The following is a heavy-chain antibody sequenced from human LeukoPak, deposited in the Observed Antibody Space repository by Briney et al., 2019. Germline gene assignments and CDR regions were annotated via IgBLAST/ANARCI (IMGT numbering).Heavy chain of an antibody. V-gene: IGHV3-23*01. J-gene: IGHJ4*02. D-gene: IGHD2-15*01. CDR3: AKLTLGYCSGGSCYSGRWYFDY. Sequence: GGSLRLSCAASGFTFSSYAMSWVRQAPGKGLEWVSAISGSGGSTYHADSVKGRFTISRDNSKNTLYLQMNSLRAEDTAVYYCAKLTLGYCSGGSCYSGRWYFDYWGQGTLVTVSS. CDR1: GFTFSSYA. CDR2: ISGSGGST.